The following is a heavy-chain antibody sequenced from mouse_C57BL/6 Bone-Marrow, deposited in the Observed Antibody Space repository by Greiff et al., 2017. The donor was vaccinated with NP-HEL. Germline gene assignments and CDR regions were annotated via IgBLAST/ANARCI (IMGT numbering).Heavy chain of an antibody. CDR2: ISSGGSYT. CDR1: GFTFSSYG. Sequence: EVKVVESGGDLVKPGGSLKLSCAASGFTFSSYGMSWVRQTPDKRLEWVATISSGGSYTYYLDSVKGRFTISRDNAKNTLYLQMSSLKSEDTAMYYCARHLGLRYYFDYWGQGTTLTVSS. V-gene: IGHV5-6*01. D-gene: IGHD2-4*01. J-gene: IGHJ2*01. CDR3: ARHLGLRYYFDY.